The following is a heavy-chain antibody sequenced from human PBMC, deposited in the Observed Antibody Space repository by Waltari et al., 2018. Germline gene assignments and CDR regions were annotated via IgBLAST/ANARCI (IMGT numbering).Heavy chain of an antibody. J-gene: IGHJ4*02. CDR2: IKQDGSEE. CDR1: GISFSSFW. Sequence: EVQLVESGGGLVQPGGSLRLSCAASGISFSSFWMTWGRQAAGKGQEWVANIKQDGSEEYYVDSVKGRFTISKDNAKNSLYLQMNSLRAEDTAVYFCARERRGQSGWYYFDFWGQGSLVTVSS. V-gene: IGHV3-7*01. CDR3: ARERRGQSGWYYFDF. D-gene: IGHD6-19*01.